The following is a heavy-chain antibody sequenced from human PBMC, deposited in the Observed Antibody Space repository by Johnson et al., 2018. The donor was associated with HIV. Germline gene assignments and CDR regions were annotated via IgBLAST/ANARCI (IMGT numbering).Heavy chain of an antibody. CDR3: AREAGTAFDI. Sequence: QVQLVESGGGVVQPGRSLRLSCAASGFTFSSYAMHWVRQAPGKGLEWVAVISYDGSNKYYADYVKGRFTISRDNSKNTLYLQMNSLRAEDTAVYYCAREAGTAFDIWGQGTMVTVSS. CDR1: GFTFSSYA. J-gene: IGHJ3*02. CDR2: ISYDGSNK. V-gene: IGHV3-30*04.